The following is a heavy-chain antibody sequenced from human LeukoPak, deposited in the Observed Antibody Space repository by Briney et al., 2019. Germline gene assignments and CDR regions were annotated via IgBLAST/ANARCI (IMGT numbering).Heavy chain of an antibody. CDR2: ISWNSGSI. Sequence: GRSLRLPCAASGFTFDDYAMHWVRQAPGKGLEWVSGISWNSGSIGYADSVKGRFTISRDNAKNSLYLQMNSLRAEDTALYYCAKGKDGYNHGFQHWGQGTLVTVSS. CDR1: GFTFDDYA. CDR3: AKGKDGYNHGFQH. V-gene: IGHV3-9*01. D-gene: IGHD5-12*01. J-gene: IGHJ1*01.